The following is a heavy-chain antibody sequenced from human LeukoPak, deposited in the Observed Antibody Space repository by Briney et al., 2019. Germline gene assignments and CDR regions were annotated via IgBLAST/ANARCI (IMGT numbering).Heavy chain of an antibody. CDR2: IKQDGSEK. CDR1: GFTFSSYW. Sequence: GGSLRLSCAASGFTFSSYWMSWVRQAPGKGLEWVANIKQDGSEKYYVDSVKGRFTISRDNAKNSLYLQMNSLRAEDTAVYYCARELRITMIVVSRRRGFDYWGQGTLVTVSS. CDR3: ARELRITMIVVSRRRGFDY. V-gene: IGHV3-7*01. D-gene: IGHD3-22*01. J-gene: IGHJ4*02.